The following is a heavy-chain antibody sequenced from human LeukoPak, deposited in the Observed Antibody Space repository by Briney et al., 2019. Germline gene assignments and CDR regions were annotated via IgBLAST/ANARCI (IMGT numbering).Heavy chain of an antibody. Sequence: GGSLRLSCAASGFTFSSYAMSWVRHAPGKGLEWVSAISGSGGSTYYADSVKGRFTISRDNSKNTLYLQMNSLRAEDTAVYYCAKDRVRQPTPPYWGQGTLVTVSS. J-gene: IGHJ4*02. D-gene: IGHD3-10*01. V-gene: IGHV3-23*01. CDR1: GFTFSSYA. CDR3: AKDRVRQPTPPY. CDR2: ISGSGGST.